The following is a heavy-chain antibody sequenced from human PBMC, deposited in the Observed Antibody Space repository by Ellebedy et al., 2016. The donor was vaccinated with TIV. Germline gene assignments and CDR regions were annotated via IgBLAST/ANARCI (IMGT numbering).Heavy chain of an antibody. CDR3: AREKAWYFDL. CDR1: GDRVSSNHDA. V-gene: IGHV6-1*01. J-gene: IGHJ2*01. Sequence: SQTLSLPCAISGDRVSSNHDAWPWIRQSPSTGLEWLGRTYYRSKWYNDYAESVKSRITINPDTSKNQFSLQLNSVTPEDTAVYYCAREKAWYFDLWGRGTLVTVSS. CDR2: TYYRSKWYN.